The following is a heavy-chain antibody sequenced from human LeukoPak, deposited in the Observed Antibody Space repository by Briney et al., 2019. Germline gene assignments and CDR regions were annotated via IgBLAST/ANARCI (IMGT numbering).Heavy chain of an antibody. V-gene: IGHV4-30-4*01. D-gene: IGHD3-3*01. Sequence: SETLSLTCTVSGGSISSGDYYWSWIRQPPGKGLEGIGYIYYSGSTYYNPSLKSRVTISVDTSKNQFSLKLSSVTAADTAVYYCARSRGGYTYYDSLWGQGALVTVSS. J-gene: IGHJ4*02. CDR2: IYYSGST. CDR3: ARSRGGYTYYDSL. CDR1: GGSISSGDYY.